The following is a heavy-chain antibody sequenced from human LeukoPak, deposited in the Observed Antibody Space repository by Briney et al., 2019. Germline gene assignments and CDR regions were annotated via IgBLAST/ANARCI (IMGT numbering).Heavy chain of an antibody. Sequence: GASVKVSCKASGYTFTGYYMHWVRQAPGQGLEWMGWINPNSGGTNYAQKFQGRVTMTRDTSISTAYMELSSLRSEDTAVYYCARGWWYSGYPWARYFDLWGCGTLVTVSS. CDR1: GYTFTGYY. J-gene: IGHJ2*01. V-gene: IGHV1-2*02. CDR3: ARGWWYSGYPWARYFDL. CDR2: INPNSGGT. D-gene: IGHD5-12*01.